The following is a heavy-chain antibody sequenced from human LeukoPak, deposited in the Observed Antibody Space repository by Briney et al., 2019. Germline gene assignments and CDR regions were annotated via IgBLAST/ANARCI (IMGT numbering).Heavy chain of an antibody. CDR3: ARDLIVRGYSGYDVDYYYGMDV. CDR1: GGTFTTYA. CDR2: IIPIVGIA. Sequence: SVRVSCTASGGTFTTYAISWGRQAPGQGGEWRGGIIPIVGIANYAQKMQGRGTTTTDESTSTAYMELTSLRSEDTAVYYCARDLIVRGYSGYDVDYYYGMDVWGQGTTVTVSS. V-gene: IGHV1-69*05. D-gene: IGHD5-12*01. J-gene: IGHJ6*02.